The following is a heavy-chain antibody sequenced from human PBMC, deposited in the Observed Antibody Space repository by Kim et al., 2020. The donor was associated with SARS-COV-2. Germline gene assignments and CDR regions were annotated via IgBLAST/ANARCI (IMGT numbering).Heavy chain of an antibody. CDR1: GGSISSGGYY. CDR3: AGYIGATAVVKKDYYYGMDV. CDR2: IYYSGST. J-gene: IGHJ6*02. Sequence: SETLSLTCTVSGGSISSGGYYWSWIRQHPGKGLEWIGYIYYSGSTYYNPSLKSRVTISVDTSKNQFSLKLSSVTAADTAVYYCAGYIGATAVVKKDYYYGMDVWGQGTTVTVSS. D-gene: IGHD4-17*01. V-gene: IGHV4-31*03.